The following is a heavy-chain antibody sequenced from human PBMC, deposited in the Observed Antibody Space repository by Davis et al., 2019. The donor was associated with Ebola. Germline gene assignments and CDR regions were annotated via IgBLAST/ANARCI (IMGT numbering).Heavy chain of an antibody. CDR1: GYTFTNYY. D-gene: IGHD5-12*01. CDR2: LNPNDGTP. J-gene: IGHJ3*02. CDR3: TTPGGQDSGYDVFDI. V-gene: IGHV1-46*03. Sequence: AASVKVSCKASGYTFTNYYMHWVRXPPAPPLASLXLLNPNDGTPIYAQKFQGRVTVTRDTSTTTVYMDLSSLRSEDTALYSCTTPGGQDSGYDVFDIWGQGTMVTVSS.